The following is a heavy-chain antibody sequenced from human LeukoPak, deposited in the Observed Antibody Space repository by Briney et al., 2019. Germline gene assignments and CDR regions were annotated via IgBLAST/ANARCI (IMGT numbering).Heavy chain of an antibody. CDR2: INHSGST. J-gene: IGHJ4*02. V-gene: IGHV4-34*01. CDR3: ARPNYYGSGSYIY. CDR1: GGSFSGYY. Sequence: SETLSLTCAVYGGSFSGYYWSWIRQPPGKGLEWIGEINHSGSTNYNPSLKSRVTISVDTSKNQFSLKLSSVTAADTAVYYCARPNYYGSGSYIYWGQGTLVTVSS. D-gene: IGHD3-10*01.